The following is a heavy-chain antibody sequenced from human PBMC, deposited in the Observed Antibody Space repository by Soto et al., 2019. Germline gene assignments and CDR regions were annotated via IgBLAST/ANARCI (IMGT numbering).Heavy chain of an antibody. CDR1: GGSISSYY. V-gene: IGHV4-59*08. J-gene: IGHJ4*02. CDR3: ARRGYLDY. Sequence: SETLSLTCTVSGGSISSYYWTWIRQPPGKGLEWIGSIYNSGTTNYNPSLKSRVTISVETSKNQFSLKLSSVTAADTAVYYCARRGYLDYWGQGTLVTVSS. CDR2: IYNSGTT.